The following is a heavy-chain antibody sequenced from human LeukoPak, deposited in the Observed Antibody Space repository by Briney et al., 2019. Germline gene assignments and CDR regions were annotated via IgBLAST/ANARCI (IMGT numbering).Heavy chain of an antibody. J-gene: IGHJ6*03. Sequence: ASVKVSCKASGSTFTSYYMHWVRQAPGQGLEWMGIINPSGGSTSYAQKFQGRVTMTRDTSTSTVYMELSSLRSEDTAVYYCARDREMATIRSRGYYYYYMDVWGKGTTVTVSS. CDR1: GSTFTSYY. CDR3: ARDREMATIRSRGYYYYYMDV. CDR2: INPSGGST. V-gene: IGHV1-46*01. D-gene: IGHD5-24*01.